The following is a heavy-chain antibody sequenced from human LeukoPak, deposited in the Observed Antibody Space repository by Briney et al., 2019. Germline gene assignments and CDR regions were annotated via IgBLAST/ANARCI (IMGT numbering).Heavy chain of an antibody. Sequence: SQTLSLTCAISGDSVSSNSAAWNWIRQSPSRGPEWLGRTYYRSNLYNDYAVSVKSRITINPDTSKNQFSLQLNSVTPEDTAVYYCARDWTAKLEPSWGLDYYYGMDVWGQGTTVTVSS. D-gene: IGHD1-1*01. J-gene: IGHJ6*02. V-gene: IGHV6-1*01. CDR1: GDSVSSNSAA. CDR3: ARDWTAKLEPSWGLDYYYGMDV. CDR2: TYYRSNLYN.